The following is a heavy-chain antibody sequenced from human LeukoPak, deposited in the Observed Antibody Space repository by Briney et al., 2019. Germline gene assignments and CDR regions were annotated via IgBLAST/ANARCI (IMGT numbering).Heavy chain of an antibody. CDR1: GFTFDDYA. D-gene: IGHD2-2*01. CDR2: ISWNSGSI. Sequence: GGSLRLSCAASGFTFDDYAMHWVRQAPGKGLEWVSGISWNSGSIGYADSVKGRFTISRDDAKNSLYLQMNSLRAEYTALYYCAKSRDCSSTSCFDEAFDYWGQGTLVTVSS. V-gene: IGHV3-9*01. J-gene: IGHJ4*02. CDR3: AKSRDCSSTSCFDEAFDY.